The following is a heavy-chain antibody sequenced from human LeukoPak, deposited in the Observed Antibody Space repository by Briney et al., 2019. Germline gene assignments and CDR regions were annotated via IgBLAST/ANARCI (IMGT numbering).Heavy chain of an antibody. Sequence: NPSETLSLTCAVSSGSISSSNWWSWVRQPPGKGLEWIGEINHSGSTHYTPSLKSRVTISVDTSDNQFSLKVISVTAADAAVYYCALGYNDIWERWGRETLVTVSS. V-gene: IGHV4-4*02. CDR3: ALGYNDIWER. CDR1: SGSISSSNW. D-gene: IGHD5-24*01. CDR2: INHSGST. J-gene: IGHJ4*02.